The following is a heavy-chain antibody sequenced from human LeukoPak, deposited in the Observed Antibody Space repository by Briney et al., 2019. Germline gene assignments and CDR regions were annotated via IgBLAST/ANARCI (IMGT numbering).Heavy chain of an antibody. D-gene: IGHD3-10*01. V-gene: IGHV1-69*08. CDR1: GGTFSSYT. Sequence: GASVEVSCKASGGTFSSYTFNWVRQAPGQGPEWMGRIIPILNTTNYAQKLQDRVPIIADRSTSTTYMELRGLRSEDTAVYYCARGTSIRGDDYHGMDVWGQGTTITVSS. J-gene: IGHJ6*02. CDR3: ARGTSIRGDDYHGMDV. CDR2: IIPILNTT.